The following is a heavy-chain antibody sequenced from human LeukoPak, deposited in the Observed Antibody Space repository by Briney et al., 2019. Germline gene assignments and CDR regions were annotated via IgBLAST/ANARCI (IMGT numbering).Heavy chain of an antibody. CDR2: ISAHNGKT. V-gene: IGHV1-18*01. Sequence: EASVKVSCKASGYTFTSYGIIWVRQAPGQGLQWMGWISAHNGKTNYAQNLQGRVTMTTDTPTNTVYLELRSLTSDDTAVYYCARAGTTLPLDYWGQGTLVTVSS. D-gene: IGHD4-11*01. J-gene: IGHJ4*02. CDR1: GYTFTSYG. CDR3: ARAGTTLPLDY.